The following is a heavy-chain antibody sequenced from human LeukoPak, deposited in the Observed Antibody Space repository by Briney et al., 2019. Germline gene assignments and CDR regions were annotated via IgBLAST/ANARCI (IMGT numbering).Heavy chain of an antibody. CDR2: IQYDGNNE. D-gene: IGHD4-17*01. Sequence: PGGSLRLSCAASGFTFSSYGIHWVRQAPGKGLEWVAFIQYDGNNEYYADSVKGRFTISRDNSKNTLYLQMNSLRAEDTAVFYCAKEIYGDPTGGRFQHWGQGTLVTVSS. CDR3: AKEIYGDPTGGRFQH. CDR1: GFTFSSYG. J-gene: IGHJ1*01. V-gene: IGHV3-30*02.